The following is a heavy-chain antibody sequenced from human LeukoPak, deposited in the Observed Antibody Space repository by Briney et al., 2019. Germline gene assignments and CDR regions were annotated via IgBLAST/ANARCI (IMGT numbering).Heavy chain of an antibody. CDR3: ARLRPVAGYDAFDI. CDR2: IYYSGST. Sequence: SETLSLTCSVSGGSISCYYWSWIRQPPAQRLAWSGYIYYSGSTNYNPSLKSRVTMSVDTSKNQFSLKLTSVTAADTAVYYCARLRPVAGYDAFDIWGHGTMVTVSS. J-gene: IGHJ3*02. D-gene: IGHD6-19*01. V-gene: IGHV4-59*08. CDR1: GGSISCYY.